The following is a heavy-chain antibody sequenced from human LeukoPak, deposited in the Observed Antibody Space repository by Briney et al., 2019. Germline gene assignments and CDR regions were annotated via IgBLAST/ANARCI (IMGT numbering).Heavy chain of an antibody. D-gene: IGHD1-26*01. CDR2: INHSGTT. Sequence: SETLSLTCSIYGGPLNGYYWSWIRQPPGKGLEWIGEINHSGTTNYNPSLESRVTISVDTSRNQFSLKLSSMTAADTTVYYCARGGSYPTRNDYWGQGTLVTVSS. J-gene: IGHJ4*02. CDR1: GGPLNGYY. V-gene: IGHV4-34*01. CDR3: ARGGSYPTRNDY.